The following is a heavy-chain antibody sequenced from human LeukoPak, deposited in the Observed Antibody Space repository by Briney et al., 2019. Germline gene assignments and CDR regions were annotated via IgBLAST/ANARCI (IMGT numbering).Heavy chain of an antibody. J-gene: IGHJ6*02. V-gene: IGHV1-24*01. D-gene: IGHD1-26*01. CDR3: ATDTGGSYYYYGMDV. CDR2: FDPEDGET. CDR1: GYTLTELS. Sequence: ASVKVSCKASGYTLTELSMHWVRQAPGKGLEWMGGFDPEDGETIYAQKFQGRVTMTEDTSTDTAYMELSSLRSEDTAVYYCATDTGGSYYYYGMDVWGQGTTVTVSS.